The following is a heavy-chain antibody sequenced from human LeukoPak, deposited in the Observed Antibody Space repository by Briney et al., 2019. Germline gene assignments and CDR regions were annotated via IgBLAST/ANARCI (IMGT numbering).Heavy chain of an antibody. CDR1: GFTFSSYE. J-gene: IGHJ3*02. V-gene: IGHV3-48*03. CDR3: ARPRTTQGGAFDI. Sequence: GGSLRLSCAVFGFTFSSYEMNWVRQAPGEGLEWLSYISSSDSTMSYADSVKGRFTISRDNARNSLFLQMNSLRAEDTAVYYCARPRTTQGGAFDIWGQGTMVTVSS. CDR2: ISSSDSTM. D-gene: IGHD1-1*01.